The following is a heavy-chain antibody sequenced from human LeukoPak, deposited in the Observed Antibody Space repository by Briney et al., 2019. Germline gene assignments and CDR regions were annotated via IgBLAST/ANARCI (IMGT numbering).Heavy chain of an antibody. J-gene: IGHJ4*02. CDR1: GYTFTSYG. D-gene: IGHD4-23*01. V-gene: IGHV1-18*01. CDR2: ISAYNGNT. CDR3: ARLSTVVATHFDY. Sequence: ASVKVSCKASGYTFTSYGISWVRQAPGQGLEWMGRISAYNGNTNYAQKLQGRVTMTTDTSTSTACMELRSLRSDDTAVYYCARLSTVVATHFDYWGQGTLVTVSS.